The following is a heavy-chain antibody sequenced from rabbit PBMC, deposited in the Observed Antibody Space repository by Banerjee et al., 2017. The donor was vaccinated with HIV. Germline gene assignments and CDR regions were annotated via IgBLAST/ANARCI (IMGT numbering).Heavy chain of an antibody. CDR3: ARLYTNDATYGYPGAFDS. Sequence: QEPLEESGGDLVKPEGSLTLTCTASGFSFSGSYWICWVRQAPGKGLELIACIYAGGAGYIYYASWAKGRFTISKTSSTTVTLQMTSLTAADTATYFCARLYTNDATYGYPGAFDSWGQGTLVTVS. J-gene: IGHJ2*01. D-gene: IGHD6-1*01. CDR1: GFSFSGSYW. V-gene: IGHV1S45*01. CDR2: IYAGGAGYI.